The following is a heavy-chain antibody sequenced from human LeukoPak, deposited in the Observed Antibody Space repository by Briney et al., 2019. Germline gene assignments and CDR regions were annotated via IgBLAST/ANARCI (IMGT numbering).Heavy chain of an antibody. Sequence: PRGSLTLSHAASGFTFNSYAMSWVRQAPGKGLEWVSAISGSVGSTYYAASVKGRFTISRDNSKNTMYLQMTKLRAADTAVYYCAKRGYCSGTRCKHLGAFDIGGQGKMVIVSS. V-gene: IGHV3-23*01. D-gene: IGHD2-2*01. CDR2: ISGSVGST. CDR3: AKRGYCSGTRCKHLGAFDI. CDR1: GFTFNSYA. J-gene: IGHJ3*02.